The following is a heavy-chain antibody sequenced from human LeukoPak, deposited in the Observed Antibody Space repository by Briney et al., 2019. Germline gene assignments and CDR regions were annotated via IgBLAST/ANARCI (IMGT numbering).Heavy chain of an antibody. Sequence: GESLKNSCKGSGYSFTTYWIGWVRQMPGKGLEWMGIIYPGDSDTRYSPSFQGQVTISADKSISTAYLQWSSLKASDTAMYYCASQGGYTSGWLIFDYWGQGTLVTVSS. CDR3: ASQGGYTSGWLIFDY. CDR1: GYSFTTYW. D-gene: IGHD6-19*01. V-gene: IGHV5-51*01. CDR2: IYPGDSDT. J-gene: IGHJ4*02.